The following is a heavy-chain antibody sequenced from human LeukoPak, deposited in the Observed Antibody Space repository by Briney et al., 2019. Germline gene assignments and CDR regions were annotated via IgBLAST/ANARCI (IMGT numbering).Heavy chain of an antibody. J-gene: IGHJ4*02. V-gene: IGHV7-4-1*02. CDR3: ARDGAYYESSGYYYNFDY. CDR1: GYTFTSYG. D-gene: IGHD3-22*01. CDR2: INTNTGNP. Sequence: ASVEVSCKASGYTFTSYGISWVRQAPGQGLEWMGWINTNTGNPTYAQGFTGRFVFSLDTSVSTAYLQISSLKAEDTAVYYCARDGAYYESSGYYYNFDYWGQGTLVTVSS.